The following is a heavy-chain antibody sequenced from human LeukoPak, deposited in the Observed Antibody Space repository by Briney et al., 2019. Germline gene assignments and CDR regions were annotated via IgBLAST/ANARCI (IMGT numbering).Heavy chain of an antibody. CDR2: IYHSGST. D-gene: IGHD2-2*01. Sequence: SETLSLTCAVSGGSISSSNWWSWVRQPPGKGLEWIGEIYHSGSTNYNPSLKSRVTISVDKSKNQFSLKLSSVTAADTAVYYCASLPRTRYCSSTSCYRPIPNQPNWFDPWGQGTPVTVSS. CDR3: ASLPRTRYCSSTSCYRPIPNQPNWFDP. J-gene: IGHJ5*02. CDR1: GGSISSSNW. V-gene: IGHV4-4*02.